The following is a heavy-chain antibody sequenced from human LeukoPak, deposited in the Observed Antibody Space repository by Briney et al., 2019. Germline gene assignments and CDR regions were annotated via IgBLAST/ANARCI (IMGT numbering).Heavy chain of an antibody. D-gene: IGHD2-2*01. Sequence: GGSLRLSCAASGFTFSSYGMHWVRQDPGKGLEWVAATSYDESEKYYGDSVKGRFTISRDNSKNTLYLQMNSLRSEDTAVYYCANSKVPRESCSATSCYAGFGAFDIWGHGTMVTVSS. CDR2: TSYDESEK. V-gene: IGHV3-30*18. CDR3: ANSKVPRESCSATSCYAGFGAFDI. CDR1: GFTFSSYG. J-gene: IGHJ3*02.